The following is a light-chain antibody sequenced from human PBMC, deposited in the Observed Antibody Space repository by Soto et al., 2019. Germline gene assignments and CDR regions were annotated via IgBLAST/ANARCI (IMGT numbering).Light chain of an antibody. CDR2: AVS. CDR1: SSDVGGYNY. CDR3: SSYTSSSTPVV. V-gene: IGLV2-14*01. Sequence: QSALTQPASVSGSPGQSITISCTGTSSDVGGYNYVSWYQQHPGKAPKLMIYAVSNRPSGVSNRFSGYKSGNTASLTISGLQAEYEADYYCSSYTSSSTPVVFGGGTTLTVL. J-gene: IGLJ2*01.